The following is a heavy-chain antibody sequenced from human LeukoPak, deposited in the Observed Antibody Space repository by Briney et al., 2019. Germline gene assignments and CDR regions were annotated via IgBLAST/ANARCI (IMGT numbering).Heavy chain of an antibody. Sequence: SQTLSLTCTVSGGSISSGSYYWSWIRQPAGKGLEWIGRIYTSGSTNYNPSLKSRVTISVDTSKNQFSLKLSSVTAADTAVYYCARAEYYYDSSGYRDWFDPWGQGTLVTVSS. CDR2: IYTSGST. D-gene: IGHD3-22*01. CDR1: GGSISSGSYY. V-gene: IGHV4-61*02. CDR3: ARAEYYYDSSGYRDWFDP. J-gene: IGHJ5*02.